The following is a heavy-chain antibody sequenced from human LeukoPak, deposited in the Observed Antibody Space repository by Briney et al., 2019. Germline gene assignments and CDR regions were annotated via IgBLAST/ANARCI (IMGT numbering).Heavy chain of an antibody. D-gene: IGHD3-16*01. V-gene: IGHV3-21*01. J-gene: IGHJ4*02. CDR2: ITGDCKYI. Sequence: PGGSLRLSCAASGFIFKTYTMTWVRQAPGKGLERVSSITGDCKYITYADSVKGRFTISRDNAKNSLYLQVASLRGDDTATYYCAREGNDYYYDQWGQGTLVTVSP. CDR1: GFIFKTYT. CDR3: AREGNDYYYDQ.